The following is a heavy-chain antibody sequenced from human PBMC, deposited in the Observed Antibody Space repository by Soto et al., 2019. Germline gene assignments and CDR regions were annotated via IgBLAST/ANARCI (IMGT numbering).Heavy chain of an antibody. J-gene: IGHJ3*02. CDR2: ISSSTNYI. Sequence: GGSLRLSCAASGLTFSSYSMDWVRQAPGKGLEWVSSISSSTNYIYYADSVKGRFTISRDNAKNSLYLQMNSLRAEDTAVYYCARDGSPMIVVVSAFDIWGQGTMVTVSS. CDR3: ARDGSPMIVVVSAFDI. D-gene: IGHD3-22*01. V-gene: IGHV3-21*01. CDR1: GLTFSSYS.